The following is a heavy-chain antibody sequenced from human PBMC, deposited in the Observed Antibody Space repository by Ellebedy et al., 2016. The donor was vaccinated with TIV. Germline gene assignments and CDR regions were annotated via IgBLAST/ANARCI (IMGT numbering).Heavy chain of an antibody. J-gene: IGHJ4*02. V-gene: IGHV1-18*01. CDR3: ARDQRLVAAAPEGY. CDR2: ISAYNGNT. Sequence: ASVKVSXXASGYTFTSYGISWVRQAPGQGLEWMGWISAYNGNTNYAQKLQGRVTMTTDTSTSTAYMELRSLRSDDTAVYYCARDQRLVAAAPEGYWGQGTLVTVSS. D-gene: IGHD6-13*01. CDR1: GYTFTSYG.